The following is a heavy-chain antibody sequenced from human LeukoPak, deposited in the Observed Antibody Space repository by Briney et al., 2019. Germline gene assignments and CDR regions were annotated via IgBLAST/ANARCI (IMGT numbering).Heavy chain of an antibody. CDR1: GGTFSSYA. CDR3: AQHCSRMSCYSRGSNWFDP. Sequence: GASVKVSCKASGGTFSSYAISWVRQAPGQGLEWMGGIIPIFGTANYAQKFQGRVTITADESTSTAYMELSSLRSEDTAVYYCAQHCSRMSCYSRGSNWFDPWGQGTLVTVSS. CDR2: IIPIFGTA. V-gene: IGHV1-69*13. D-gene: IGHD2-2*01. J-gene: IGHJ5*02.